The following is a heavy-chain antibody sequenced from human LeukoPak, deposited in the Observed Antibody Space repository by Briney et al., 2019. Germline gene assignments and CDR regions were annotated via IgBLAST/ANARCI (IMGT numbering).Heavy chain of an antibody. J-gene: IGHJ4*02. CDR2: IWSDGSNQ. CDR3: AKDAQRGFDYSNSLEN. D-gene: IGHD4-11*01. V-gene: IGHV3-33*06. CDR1: KFTFSHYG. Sequence: GGSLRLSCAAAKFTFSHYGMHWVRQAPGKGLEWVAVIWSDGSNQYYADSVKGRFIISGDNSQNTVFLQMNSLRAEDTGVYYCAKDAQRGFDYSNSLENWGQGTLVTVSS.